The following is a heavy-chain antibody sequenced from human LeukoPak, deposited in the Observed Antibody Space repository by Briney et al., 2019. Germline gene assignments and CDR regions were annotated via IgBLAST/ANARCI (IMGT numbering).Heavy chain of an antibody. CDR3: ARARSLDPGPSSRYNWFDP. Sequence: SETLSLTCAVYGGSFSGYYWSWIRQPPGKGLEWIGEINHSGSTNYNPSLTSRVTISVDTSKNQFSLKLSSVTAADTAVYYCARARSLDPGPSSRYNWFDPWGQGTLVTVSS. V-gene: IGHV4-34*01. J-gene: IGHJ5*02. D-gene: IGHD3-3*02. CDR2: INHSGST. CDR1: GGSFSGYY.